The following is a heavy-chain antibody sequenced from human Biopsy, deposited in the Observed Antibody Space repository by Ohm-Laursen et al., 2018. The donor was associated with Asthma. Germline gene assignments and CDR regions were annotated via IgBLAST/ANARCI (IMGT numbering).Heavy chain of an antibody. CDR1: GGTFNTYV. D-gene: IGHD2-2*01. J-gene: IGHJ4*02. V-gene: IGHV1-69*13. Sequence: SVKVSCKSLGGTFNTYVIGWVRQAPGQGLEWMGGINSVFGTTTYPQKFQDRVTITADDSTSTVYMELSSLRSEDTAVYYCARKAGSCISRTCFSLDFWGQGILVTVSS. CDR3: ARKAGSCISRTCFSLDF. CDR2: INSVFGTT.